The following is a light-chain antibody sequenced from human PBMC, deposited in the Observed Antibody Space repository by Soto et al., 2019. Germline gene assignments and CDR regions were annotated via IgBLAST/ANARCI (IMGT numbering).Light chain of an antibody. CDR1: QGIGNT. Sequence: DIVITQCPPTLSVSLGDGATLSCRASQGIGNTLALYQQQPGEPPRLLIYATSIQATGVSARFSGSRSGAEFTLTITSPQSEDYAVYYCQHYDSCPLTFGGGTKVDIK. V-gene: IGKV3-15*01. CDR2: ATS. CDR3: QHYDSCPLT. J-gene: IGKJ4*01.